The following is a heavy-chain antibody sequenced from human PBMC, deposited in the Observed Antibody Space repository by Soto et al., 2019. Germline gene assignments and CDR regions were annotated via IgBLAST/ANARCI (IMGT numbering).Heavy chain of an antibody. CDR1: GGSISSSNW. V-gene: IGHV4-4*02. D-gene: IGHD2-2*01. J-gene: IGHJ6*02. CDR3: ARARWDYCSSTSCYALSYYYYYGMDV. Sequence: SETLSLTCAVSGGSISSSNWWSWVRQPPGKGLEWIGEIYHSGSTNYNPSLKSRVTISVDKSKNQFSLKLSSVTAADTAVYYCARARWDYCSSTSCYALSYYYYYGMDVWGQGTTVTVSS. CDR2: IYHSGST.